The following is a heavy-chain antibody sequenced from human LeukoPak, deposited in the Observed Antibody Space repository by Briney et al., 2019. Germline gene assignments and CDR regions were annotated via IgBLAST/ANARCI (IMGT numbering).Heavy chain of an antibody. D-gene: IGHD2/OR15-2a*01. CDR2: IRSDGSSK. CDR3: ASRVIVSFDY. Sequence: GGSLRLSCAASGFTFSTYGMHWVRQAPGRGLEWVAFIRSDGSSKYYADSGKGRFTISRDNSKNTLYLQMSSLRAEDTAVFYCASRVIVSFDYWGQGTLVTVSS. J-gene: IGHJ4*02. V-gene: IGHV3-30*02. CDR1: GFTFSTYG.